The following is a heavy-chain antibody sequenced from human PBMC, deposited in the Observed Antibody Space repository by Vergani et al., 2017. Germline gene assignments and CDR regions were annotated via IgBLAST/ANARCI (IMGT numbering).Heavy chain of an antibody. V-gene: IGHV3-21*01. CDR3: AGSSYFDWPDAFDI. CDR2: ISSSSSYI. Sequence: EVQLVESGGGLVKPGGSLRLSCAASGFTLSSYSMNWVRQAPGKGLEWVSSISSSSSYIYYADSVKGRFTISRDNAKNSLYLQMNSLRAEDTAVYYCAGSSYFDWPDAFDIWGQGTMVTVSS. J-gene: IGHJ3*02. CDR1: GFTLSSYS. D-gene: IGHD3-9*01.